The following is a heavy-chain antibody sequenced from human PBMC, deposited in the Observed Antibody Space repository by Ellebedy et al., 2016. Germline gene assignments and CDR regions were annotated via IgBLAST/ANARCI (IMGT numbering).Heavy chain of an antibody. Sequence: GGSLRLXCAASGFIFVTYSMNWVRQSPGKGLEWVATIGRGGDPIFYADSVKGRFTISRDNAKNFLSLQMNSLRLEDTAVYYCVRKIPGSTSDYWGRGTLVTVSS. V-gene: IGHV3-21*06. CDR1: GFIFVTYS. CDR3: VRKIPGSTSDY. J-gene: IGHJ4*02. D-gene: IGHD2-21*01. CDR2: IGRGGDPI.